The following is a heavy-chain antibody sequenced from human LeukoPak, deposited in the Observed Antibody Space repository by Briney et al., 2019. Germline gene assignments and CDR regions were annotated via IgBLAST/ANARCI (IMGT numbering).Heavy chain of an antibody. CDR2: IWYDGSNK. CDR3: ARGVTTYYYDSSGYYPDY. Sequence: GGSLRLSCAASGSTFSSYGMHWVRQAPGKGLEWVAVIWYDGSNKYYADSVKGRFTISRDNSKNTLYLQMNSLRAEDTAVYYCARGVTTYYYDSSGYYPDYWGQGTLVTVSS. CDR1: GSTFSSYG. J-gene: IGHJ4*02. V-gene: IGHV3-33*01. D-gene: IGHD3-22*01.